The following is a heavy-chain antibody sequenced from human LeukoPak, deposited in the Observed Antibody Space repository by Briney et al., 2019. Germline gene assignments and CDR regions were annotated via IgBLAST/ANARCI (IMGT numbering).Heavy chain of an antibody. Sequence: GGSLRLSCAASGFTFSSYEMNWLRQAPGKGREWVSYISSSGSTIYYADSVKGRFTISRDNANNSLYLQMNSLRAEYTAVYYCARLSGSYFGLDYWGQGTLVTVSS. CDR1: GFTFSSYE. J-gene: IGHJ4*02. CDR2: ISSSGSTI. V-gene: IGHV3-48*03. CDR3: ARLSGSYFGLDY. D-gene: IGHD1-26*01.